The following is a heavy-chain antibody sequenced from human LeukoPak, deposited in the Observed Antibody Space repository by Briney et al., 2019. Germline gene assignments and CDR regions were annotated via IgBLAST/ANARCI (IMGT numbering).Heavy chain of an antibody. CDR2: IRSKAYGGTT. V-gene: IGHV3-49*03. CDR3: TRSATVVTPNWYFDL. Sequence: PGGSLRLSCTASGFTFGDYAMSWFRQAPGKGLEWVGFIRSKAYGGTTEYAASVKGRFTISRDDSKSIAYLQVNSLKTEDTAVYYCTRSATVVTPNWYFDLWGRGTLVTVSS. J-gene: IGHJ2*01. D-gene: IGHD4-23*01. CDR1: GFTFGDYA.